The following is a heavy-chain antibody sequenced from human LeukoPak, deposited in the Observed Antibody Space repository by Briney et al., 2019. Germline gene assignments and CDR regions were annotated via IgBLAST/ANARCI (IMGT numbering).Heavy chain of an antibody. V-gene: IGHV4-39*07. CDR3: ATDDAIAAAGGGMDV. J-gene: IGHJ6*02. CDR1: GGSISSSIYY. D-gene: IGHD6-13*01. Sequence: SETLSLTCTVSGGSISSSIYYWYWVRQPPGKGLEWIGSIFYSGSTYYNPSLKSRVTISVDTPEKQISLRLNSVTAADTAVYYCATDDAIAAAGGGMDVWGQGTTVTVSS. CDR2: IFYSGST.